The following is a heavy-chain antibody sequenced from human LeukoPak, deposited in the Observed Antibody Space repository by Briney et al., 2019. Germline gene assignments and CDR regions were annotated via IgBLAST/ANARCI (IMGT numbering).Heavy chain of an antibody. CDR2: IPKDGINK. J-gene: IGHJ4*02. CDR3: AKGDSN. D-gene: IGHD6-13*01. Sequence: GGSLRLSCTTSGFIFSNYGFHWVRQAPGKGLEWVALIRNDIPKDGINKYYADSVRGRFTISRDNSKNTVYLQMNSLRVADTGMYYCAKGDSNWGQGTLVTVSS. CDR1: GFIFSNYG. V-gene: IGHV3-30*02.